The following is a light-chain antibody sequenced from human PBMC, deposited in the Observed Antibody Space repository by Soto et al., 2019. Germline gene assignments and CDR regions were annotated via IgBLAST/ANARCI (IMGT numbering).Light chain of an antibody. CDR1: QGISSY. Sequence: DIQLTQSPSFLSASVGDRVTITCRASQGISSYLAWYQQKPGKAPKLLIYAASTLQSGVPSRFSGSGSGTKFPLTISSLQPEDFATYYCQQLNSYPPTFGGGTKVEIK. V-gene: IGKV1-9*01. J-gene: IGKJ4*01. CDR3: QQLNSYPPT. CDR2: AAS.